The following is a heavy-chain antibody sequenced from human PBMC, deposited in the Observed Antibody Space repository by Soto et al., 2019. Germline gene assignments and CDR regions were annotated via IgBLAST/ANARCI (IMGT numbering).Heavy chain of an antibody. CDR3: ARPYYDFWTGYPGAFFAY. Sequence: QVQLVESGGGVVPPGRSLRLSCAASGFTFSTYSMYWVRQAPGKGLEWVAVISYDGSNKYEADSMKDRFTISRDNSKNTLYLQMNSLRAEDTAVYYCARPYYDFWTGYPGAFFAYLGQGTLVTVSS. CDR1: GFTFSTYS. CDR2: ISYDGSNK. D-gene: IGHD3-3*01. J-gene: IGHJ4*02. V-gene: IGHV3-30-3*01.